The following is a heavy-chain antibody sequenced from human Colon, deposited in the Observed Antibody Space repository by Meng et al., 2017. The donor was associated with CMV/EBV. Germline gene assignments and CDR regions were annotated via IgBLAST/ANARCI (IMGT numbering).Heavy chain of an antibody. CDR3: ARDPYNFWSGAPF. CDR2: IYYSGST. D-gene: IGHD3-3*01. J-gene: IGHJ4*02. Sequence: GSLRLSCTVSGDSISSSSFYWGWFRQPPGKGLEWIGYIYYSGSTYYNPSLKSRLTISLDTSKNQLSLDLTSVTAADTAMYYCARDPYNFWSGAPFWGQGTLVPSPQ. CDR1: GDSISSSSFY. V-gene: IGHV4-39*07.